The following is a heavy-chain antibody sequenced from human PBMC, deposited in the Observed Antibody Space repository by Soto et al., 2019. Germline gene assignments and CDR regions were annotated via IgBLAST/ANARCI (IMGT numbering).Heavy chain of an antibody. J-gene: IGHJ4*02. Sequence: QVQLVESGGGVVQPGRSLRLSCAASGFTFSSYGMHWVRQAPGKGLEWVTVISYDGNTKYYADSVKGRFTISRDNSENTLYLQMNSLRVVDTAVYYCAKRMAAAQHFDYWGQGTLVTVSS. CDR3: AKRMAAAQHFDY. CDR1: GFTFSSYG. V-gene: IGHV3-30*18. D-gene: IGHD6-13*01. CDR2: ISYDGNTK.